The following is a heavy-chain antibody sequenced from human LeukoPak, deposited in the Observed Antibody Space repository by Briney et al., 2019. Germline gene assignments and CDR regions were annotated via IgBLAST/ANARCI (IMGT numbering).Heavy chain of an antibody. J-gene: IGHJ4*02. V-gene: IGHV1-2*02. CDR2: IYPNSGGT. CDR3: ARFSGSSNFDY. CDR1: GYTFSGYF. Sequence: ASVKVSCRASGYTFSGYFMHWVRQAPGQGLEWMGWIYPNSGGTKYAQKFQGRVTMTRDTSISTIYTELSSLRSDDTAVYYCARFSGSSNFDYWGQGTLVTVSS. D-gene: IGHD1-26*01.